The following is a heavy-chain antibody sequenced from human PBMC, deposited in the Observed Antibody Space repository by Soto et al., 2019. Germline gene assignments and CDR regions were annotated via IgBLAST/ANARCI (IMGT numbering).Heavy chain of an antibody. Sequence: RGEALKISCEGSGYSFSRYWIGWVRQMPGKGLEWMGIIYPGDSDTRYSPSFQGQVTISADKSISTAYLQWSSLKASDTAMYYCATYDSRVGMDVWGQGTTVTVSS. CDR2: IYPGDSDT. V-gene: IGHV5-51*01. CDR3: ATYDSRVGMDV. CDR1: GYSFSRYW. J-gene: IGHJ6*02. D-gene: IGHD3-22*01.